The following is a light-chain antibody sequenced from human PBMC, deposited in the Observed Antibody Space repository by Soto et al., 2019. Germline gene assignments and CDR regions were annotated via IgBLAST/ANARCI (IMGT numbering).Light chain of an antibody. CDR1: QDISNY. V-gene: IGKV1-33*01. CDR3: QQYDNLLLT. Sequence: DIQMTQSPSSLSASVGDRVTITCQASQDISNYLNWYQQKPGKAPKLLIYDASNLETGVPSRFSGSGSGTDFTFTIISLQPEESATYYCQQYDNLLLTFGPGPKVHIK. CDR2: DAS. J-gene: IGKJ3*01.